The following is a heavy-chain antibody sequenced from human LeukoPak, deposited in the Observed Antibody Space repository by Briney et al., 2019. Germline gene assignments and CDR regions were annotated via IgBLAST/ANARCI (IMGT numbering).Heavy chain of an antibody. CDR3: ARDGDSSGKLDY. D-gene: IGHD3-22*01. CDR1: GGSFSGYY. V-gene: IGHV4-31*11. J-gene: IGHJ4*02. Sequence: SETLSLTCAVYGGSFSGYYWSWVRQHPGKGLEWIGYIYYSGRTYYNPSLKSRVTISVDTSKNQFSLNLSSVTAADTAVYYCARDGDSSGKLDYWGQGSLVTVSS. CDR2: IYYSGRT.